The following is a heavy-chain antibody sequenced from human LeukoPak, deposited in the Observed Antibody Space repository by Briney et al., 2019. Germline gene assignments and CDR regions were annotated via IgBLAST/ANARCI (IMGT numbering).Heavy chain of an antibody. Sequence: GRSLRLSCAASGFTFSSYGMHWVRQAPGKGLEWVAVISFDGSNKHYADSVKGRFTISRDNSKNTLYLQMNSLRAEDTAVYYCAKQLHIVVVLTAIDFDYWGQGTLVTVSS. CDR2: ISFDGSNK. CDR3: AKQLHIVVVLTAIDFDY. V-gene: IGHV3-30*18. CDR1: GFTFSSYG. J-gene: IGHJ4*02. D-gene: IGHD2-15*01.